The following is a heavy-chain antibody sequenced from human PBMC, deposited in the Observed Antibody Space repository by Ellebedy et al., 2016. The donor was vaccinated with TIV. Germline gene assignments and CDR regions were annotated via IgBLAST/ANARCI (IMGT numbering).Heavy chain of an antibody. CDR3: ARLYVAPDY. Sequence: MPSETLSLTCAVYGGSFSGYYWSWIRQPPRQGLEWFGEINHSGSTNYNPSLKRRVTISVDTSKNQFSLKLSSVTAADTAVYYCARLYVAPDYWGQGTLVTVSS. J-gene: IGHJ4*02. D-gene: IGHD5-12*01. V-gene: IGHV4-34*01. CDR2: INHSGST. CDR1: GGSFSGYY.